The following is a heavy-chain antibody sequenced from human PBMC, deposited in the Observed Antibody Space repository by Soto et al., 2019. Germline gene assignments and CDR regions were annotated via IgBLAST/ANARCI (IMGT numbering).Heavy chain of an antibody. CDR3: ARDMPSWYYYDSSGYYLDY. V-gene: IGHV3-7*01. CDR1: GFTFSSYW. J-gene: IGHJ4*02. Sequence: GGSLRLSCAASGFTFSSYWMSWVLQAPGKGLEWVANIKQDGSEKYYVDSVKGRFTISRDNAKNSLYLQMNSLRAEDTAVYYCARDMPSWYYYDSSGYYLDYWGQGTLVTVYS. D-gene: IGHD3-22*01. CDR2: IKQDGSEK.